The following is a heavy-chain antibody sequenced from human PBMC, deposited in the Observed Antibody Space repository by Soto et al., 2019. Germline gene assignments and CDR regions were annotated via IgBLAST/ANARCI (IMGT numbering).Heavy chain of an antibody. CDR1: GFTFSRYW. CDR3: ARGDTPMITGMDSFDI. V-gene: IGHV3-7*01. Sequence: GGSLRLCCAASGFTFSRYWMNWVRQAPGKGLEWVANIKQDGTEKNYVDSVKGRFTISRDNARKSLYLQMDSLRAEDTAVYFCARGDTPMITGMDSFDIWGQGTMVTGSS. CDR2: IKQDGTEK. J-gene: IGHJ3*02. D-gene: IGHD5-18*01.